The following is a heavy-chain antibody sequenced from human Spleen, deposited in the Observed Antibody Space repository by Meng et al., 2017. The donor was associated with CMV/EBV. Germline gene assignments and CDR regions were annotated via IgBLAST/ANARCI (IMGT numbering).Heavy chain of an antibody. D-gene: IGHD2-2*01. CDR2: IKQDGSET. CDR1: GFTFSRYW. CDR3: ARESSTFSWSEYLQH. Sequence: GGSLRLSCAASGFTFSRYWMTWVRQAPGKGLEWVANIKQDGSETYYVDSVKGRFTIYRDNTKNSLYLQMNSLSAEDTAVYYCARESSTFSWSEYLQHWGQGTLVTVSS. J-gene: IGHJ1*01. V-gene: IGHV3-7*01.